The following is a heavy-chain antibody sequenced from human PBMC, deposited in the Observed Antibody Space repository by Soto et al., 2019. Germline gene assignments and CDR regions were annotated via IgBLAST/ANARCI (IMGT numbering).Heavy chain of an antibody. J-gene: IGHJ6*02. CDR2: ISGSGGST. Sequence: EVQLLESGGGLVQPGGSLRLSCAASGFTFSSYAMSWVRQAPGKGLEWVSAISGSGGSTYYADSVKGRFTISRDNSKKTLYMQMNSVRGEDTAVYYCAKGKDYDFWSSYYGPYGMDVWGQGTTVTVSS. CDR1: GFTFSSYA. CDR3: AKGKDYDFWSSYYGPYGMDV. D-gene: IGHD3-3*01. V-gene: IGHV3-23*01.